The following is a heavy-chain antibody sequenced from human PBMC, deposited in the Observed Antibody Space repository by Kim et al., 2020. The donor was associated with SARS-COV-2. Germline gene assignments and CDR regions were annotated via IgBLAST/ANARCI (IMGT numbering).Heavy chain of an antibody. CDR3: AARPGVGYGMDV. J-gene: IGHJ6*02. V-gene: IGHV1-18*01. CDR1: GYTFTSYG. CDR2: ISAYNGNT. Sequence: ASVKVSCKASGYTFTSYGISWVRQAPGQGLEWMGWISAYNGNTNYAQKLQGRVTMTTDTSTSTAYMELRSLRSDDTAMYYSAARPGVGYGMDVWGQGTTVTVSS. D-gene: IGHD6-6*01.